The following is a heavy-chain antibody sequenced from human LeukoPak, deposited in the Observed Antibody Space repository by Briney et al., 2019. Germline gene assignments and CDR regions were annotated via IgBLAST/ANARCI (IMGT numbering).Heavy chain of an antibody. CDR3: ARAGGSYRNWFDP. CDR2: FDPDVHKT. D-gene: IGHD1-26*01. V-gene: IGHV1-24*01. Sequence: ASVTVSCKVSGYSLTELAIHWVRQAPGKGLEWMGGFDPDVHKTIYAQRFQGRLTMTEDTSADTAHMELSSLRSEDTAVYYCARAGGSYRNWFDPWGQGTLVTVSS. CDR1: GYSLTELA. J-gene: IGHJ5*02.